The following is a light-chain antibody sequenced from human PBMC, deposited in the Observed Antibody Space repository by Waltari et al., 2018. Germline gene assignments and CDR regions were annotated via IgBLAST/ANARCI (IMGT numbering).Light chain of an antibody. J-gene: IGKJ4*01. CDR3: QQGSMWPLT. CDR2: DAS. Sequence: EIVLKQSPATLSLSPGQRATLSCRASESIASHLAWFRQKPGQPPRLLIYDASTRATGIPARFSGSGFGTDFTLTISSLEPEDFAVYFCQQGSMWPLTFGGGTKVEIK. CDR1: ESIASH. V-gene: IGKV3-11*01.